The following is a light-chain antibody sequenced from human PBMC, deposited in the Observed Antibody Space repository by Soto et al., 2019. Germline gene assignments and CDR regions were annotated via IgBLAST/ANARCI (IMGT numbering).Light chain of an antibody. CDR3: QQYDNVPYT. V-gene: IGKV1-33*01. CDR1: QDISNY. J-gene: IGKJ2*01. Sequence: DIQMTQSPSSLSASVGDRVTITCQASQDISNYLNWYQQKPGKAPKLLIYDASSLETGGPSRFSGSGSGTVFTFTISSLQPEDIATYYCQQYDNVPYTFGQGTKLEIK. CDR2: DAS.